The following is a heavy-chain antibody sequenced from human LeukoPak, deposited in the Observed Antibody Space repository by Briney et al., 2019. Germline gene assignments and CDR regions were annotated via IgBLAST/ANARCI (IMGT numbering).Heavy chain of an antibody. CDR1: GYTFTGYY. V-gene: IGHV1-2*04. Sequence: GASVKVSCKASGYTFTGYYMHWVRQAPGQGLEWMVWINPNSGGTNHAQKFQGWVTMTRDTSISTAYMELSRLRSDDTAVYYCARGPYYDILTGHPYYFDYWGQGTLVTVSS. D-gene: IGHD3-9*01. CDR3: ARGPYYDILTGHPYYFDY. CDR2: INPNSGGT. J-gene: IGHJ4*02.